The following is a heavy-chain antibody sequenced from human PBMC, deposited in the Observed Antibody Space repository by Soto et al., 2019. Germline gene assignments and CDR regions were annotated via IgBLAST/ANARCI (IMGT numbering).Heavy chain of an antibody. CDR2: IYPGDSDT. V-gene: IGHV5-51*01. CDR3: ARRSLLLEWLLLDY. CDR1: GYTFTNYD. J-gene: IGHJ4*02. Sequence: KVSCKTSGYTFTNYDINWVRQAPGQGLEWMGIIYPGDSDTRYSPSFQGQVTISADKSISTAYLQWSSLKASDTAMYYCARRSLLLEWLLLDYWGQGTLVTVSS. D-gene: IGHD3-3*01.